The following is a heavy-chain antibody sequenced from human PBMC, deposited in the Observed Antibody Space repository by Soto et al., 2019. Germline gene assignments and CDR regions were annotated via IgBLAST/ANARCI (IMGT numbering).Heavy chain of an antibody. CDR2: ISYNANKT. D-gene: IGHD3-9*01. J-gene: IGHJ5*01. CDR3: AKGWFYDVLTGPDS. CDR1: GFTFSSYW. V-gene: IGHV3-30*18. Sequence: GGSLRLSCAASGFTFSSYWMHWVRQAPGKGLEWVAVISYNANKTYYEDSVKGRFSISRDNSKNTLYLQMNSLRVDDTAIYYCAKGWFYDVLTGPDSWGQGTLVTVSS.